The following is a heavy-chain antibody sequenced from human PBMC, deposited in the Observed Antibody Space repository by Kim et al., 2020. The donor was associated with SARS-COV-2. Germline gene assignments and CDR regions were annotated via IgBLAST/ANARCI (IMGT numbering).Heavy chain of an antibody. Sequence: SETLSLTCTVSGGSISSYYWSWIRQPPGKGLEWIGYIYYSGSTNYNPSLKSRVTISVDTSKNQFSLKLSSVTAADTAVYYCARDHTMVRGAHDAFDIWGQGTMVTVSS. V-gene: IGHV4-59*13. D-gene: IGHD3-10*01. CDR1: GGSISSYY. CDR2: IYYSGST. CDR3: ARDHTMVRGAHDAFDI. J-gene: IGHJ3*02.